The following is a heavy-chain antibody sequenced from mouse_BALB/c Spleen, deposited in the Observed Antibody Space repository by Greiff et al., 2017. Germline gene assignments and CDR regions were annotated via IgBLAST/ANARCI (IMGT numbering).Heavy chain of an antibody. CDR3: ARIGGSVYAMDY. Sequence: VKLVESGPGLVQPSQSLSITCTVSGFSLTSYGVHWVRQSPGKGLEWLGVIWSGGSTDYNAAFISRLSISKDNSKSQVFFKMNSLQANDTAIYYCARIGGSVYAMDYWGQGTSVTVSS. J-gene: IGHJ4*01. CDR2: IWSGGST. D-gene: IGHD1-1*02. V-gene: IGHV2-2*02. CDR1: GFSLTSYG.